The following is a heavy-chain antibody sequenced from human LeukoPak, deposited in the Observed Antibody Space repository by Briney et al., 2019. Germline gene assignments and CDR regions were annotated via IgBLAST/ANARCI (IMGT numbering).Heavy chain of an antibody. J-gene: IGHJ4*02. V-gene: IGHV3-30*01. CDR2: ISYDGSNK. Sequence: GGSLRLSCAASGFTFSSYAMHWVRQAPGKGREWVAVISYDGSNKSYADSVKGRFTISRDNSKNTLYLQMNSLRAEDTAVYYCARELGVEGYWGQGTLVTVSS. CDR3: ARELGVEGY. D-gene: IGHD5-24*01. CDR1: GFTFSSYA.